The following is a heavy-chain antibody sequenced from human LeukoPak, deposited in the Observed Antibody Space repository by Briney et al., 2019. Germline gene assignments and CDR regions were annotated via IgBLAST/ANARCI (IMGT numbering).Heavy chain of an antibody. CDR2: LYCNDAK. D-gene: IGHD3-3*01. V-gene: IGHV2-5*01. CDR1: GFSLSTSGVG. J-gene: IGHJ5*02. Sequence: ESGPTLVNPTQTLTLTCTFSGFSLSTSGVGVGWIRQPPANALEWLALLYCNDAKRYSPYLKSRLTITKDTSKNQVVLTMTKMDPVDTATYYCAHRQGSLDDFWSGINWFDPWGQGTLVTVSS. CDR3: AHRQGSLDDFWSGINWFDP.